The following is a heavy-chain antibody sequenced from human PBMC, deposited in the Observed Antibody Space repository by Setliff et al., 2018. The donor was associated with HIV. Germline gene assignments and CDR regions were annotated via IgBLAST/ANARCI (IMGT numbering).Heavy chain of an antibody. CDR1: GGSISSYY. CDR3: ARDRKVLYGQGLDSYMDV. J-gene: IGHJ6*04. D-gene: IGHD3-10*01. Sequence: SETLSLTCTVSGGSISSYYWSWIRQPPGKGLEWIGFSQTTGNTKYNPSLRRRVSSFFDSPKNQFSLSLQSVTAADSAVYYCARDRKVLYGQGLDSYMDVWGKGATVTVSS. V-gene: IGHV4-4*08. CDR2: SQTTGNT.